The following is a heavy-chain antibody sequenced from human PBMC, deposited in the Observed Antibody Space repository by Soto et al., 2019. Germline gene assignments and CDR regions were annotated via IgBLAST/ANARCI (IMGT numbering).Heavy chain of an antibody. V-gene: IGHV3-33*01. CDR2: IWYDGSNK. CDR3: ASEYCSGGRCYYYGMDV. D-gene: IGHD2-15*01. CDR1: GFTFSSYG. J-gene: IGHJ6*02. Sequence: QVQLVESGGGVVQPGRSLRLSCAASGFTFSSYGMHWVRQAPGKGLEWVAVIWYDGSNKYYADSVKGRFTISRDNSKKTLYLQMTRLRAEDTAVSYCASEYCSGGRCYYYGMDVWGQGTTVTVSS.